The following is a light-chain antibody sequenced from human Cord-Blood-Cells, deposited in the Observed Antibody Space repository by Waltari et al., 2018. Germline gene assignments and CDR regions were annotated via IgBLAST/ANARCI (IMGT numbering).Light chain of an antibody. J-gene: IGKJ1*01. Sequence: DIQMTQSPSSLSASVGDRVTITCRASQSIRSYLNWYQQKPWKAPKLLIYAASSLQSGVPSRFSGSGSGTDFTLTISSLQPEDFATYYCQQSYSTPWTFGQGTKVEIK. CDR1: QSIRSY. V-gene: IGKV1-39*01. CDR2: AAS. CDR3: QQSYSTPWT.